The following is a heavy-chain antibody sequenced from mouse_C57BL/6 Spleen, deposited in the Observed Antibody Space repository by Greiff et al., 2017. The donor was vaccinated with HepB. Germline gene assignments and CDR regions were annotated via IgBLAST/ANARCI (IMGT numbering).Heavy chain of an antibody. Sequence: QVQLQQPGAELVKPGASVKLSCKASGYTFTSYWMQWVKQRPGQGLEWIGEIDPSDSYTNYNQKFKGKATLTVDTSSSTAYMQLSSLTSEDSAVYYCARKSGYDYDAGAWFAYGGQGTLVTVSA. CDR3: ARKSGYDYDAGAWFAY. V-gene: IGHV1-50*01. CDR1: GYTFTSYW. CDR2: IDPSDSYT. D-gene: IGHD2-4*01. J-gene: IGHJ3*01.